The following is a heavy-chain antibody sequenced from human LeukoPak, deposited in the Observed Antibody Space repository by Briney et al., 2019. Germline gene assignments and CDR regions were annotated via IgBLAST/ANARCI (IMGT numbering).Heavy chain of an antibody. V-gene: IGHV4-4*07. CDR2: IYTSGST. J-gene: IGHJ6*03. D-gene: IGHD3-3*01. CDR1: GGSISSYY. Sequence: KTSETLSLTCTVSGGSISSYYWSWIRQPAGKGLEWIGRIYTSGSTNYNPSLKSRVTMSVDTSKNQFSLKLSSVTAADTAVYYCARESPRFPSDYYYYYMDVWGKGTTVTVSS. CDR3: ARESPRFPSDYYYYYMDV.